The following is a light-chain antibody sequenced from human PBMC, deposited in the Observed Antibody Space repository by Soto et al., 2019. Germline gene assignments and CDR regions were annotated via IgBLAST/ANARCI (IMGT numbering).Light chain of an antibody. CDR2: EVS. CDR1: QSLLHITGETF. CDR3: MQSTQLPPT. J-gene: IGKJ5*01. V-gene: IGKV2D-29*02. Sequence: DVVMTQTPLSLSVAPGQPASISCKSSQSLLHITGETFLFWYLQKPGQSPQLLIYEVSTRVAGVPDRFSGSGSGTDLTLEISRVETDDVGIYYCMQSTQLPPTFGQGTRLG.